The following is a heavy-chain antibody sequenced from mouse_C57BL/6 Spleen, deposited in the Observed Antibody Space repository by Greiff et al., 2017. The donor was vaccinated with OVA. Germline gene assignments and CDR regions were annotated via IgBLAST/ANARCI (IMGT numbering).Heavy chain of an antibody. D-gene: IGHD1-1*01. CDR2: ISSGSSTI. CDR3: ARSPYYYGSSYFDY. CDR1: GFTFSDYG. Sequence: DVMLVESGGGLVKPGGSLKLSCAASGFTFSDYGMHCVRQAPEKGLEWVAYISSGSSTIYYADTVKGRFTISRDNAKNTLFLQMTSLRSEDTAMYYCARSPYYYGSSYFDYWGQGTTLTVSS. J-gene: IGHJ2*01. V-gene: IGHV5-17*01.